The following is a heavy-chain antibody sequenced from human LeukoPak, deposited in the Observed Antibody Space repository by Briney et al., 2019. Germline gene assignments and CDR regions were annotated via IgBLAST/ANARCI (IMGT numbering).Heavy chain of an antibody. CDR1: GFTFSSYW. CDR2: INHNGNVN. V-gene: IGHV3-7*03. Sequence: GGALRLSCAASGFTFSSYWMNWARQAPGKGLEWVASINHNGNVNYYVDAVKGRFTISRDNAKNSRYLQMSNLRAEDTALYLCARGGRSDVWRQGAKVPLSS. CDR3: ARGGRSDV. D-gene: IGHD3-16*02. J-gene: IGHJ6*02.